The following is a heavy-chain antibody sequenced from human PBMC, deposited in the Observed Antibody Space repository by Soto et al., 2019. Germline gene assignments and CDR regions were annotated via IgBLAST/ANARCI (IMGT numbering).Heavy chain of an antibody. V-gene: IGHV1-18*01. D-gene: IGHD3-10*01. J-gene: IGHJ5*02. CDR1: GYTFTSYR. CDR2: ISAYNGNT. CDR3: ARGVGSGSYYNQYNGFEP. Sequence: ASVKVSCKASGYTFTSYRISWMRHAPGQGLEWMGWISAYNGNTNYAQKVQGRVTMTTDTSTSTAYMELRSLRSDDTAVYYCARGVGSGSYYNQYNGFEPLVKGTLVTVSS.